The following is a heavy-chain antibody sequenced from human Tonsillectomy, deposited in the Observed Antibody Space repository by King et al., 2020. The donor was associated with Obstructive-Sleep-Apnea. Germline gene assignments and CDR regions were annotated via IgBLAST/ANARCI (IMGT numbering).Heavy chain of an antibody. CDR3: ALSGWVPLPRY. J-gene: IGHJ1*01. V-gene: IGHV2-5*02. Sequence: TLKESGPTLVKPTETLTLTCTFSGFSLSTSGVGVGWLRQPPGKALDWLGLIYWDGGKRYSPSLKSRLTITKDTSNSQVVLTMTNMDPVDTATYYCALSGWVPLPRYWGQGILVTVSS. D-gene: IGHD1-26*01. CDR2: IYWDGGK. CDR1: GFSLSTSGVG.